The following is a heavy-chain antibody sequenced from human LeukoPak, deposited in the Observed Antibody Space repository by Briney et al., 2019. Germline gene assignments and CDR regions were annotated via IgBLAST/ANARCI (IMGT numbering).Heavy chain of an antibody. V-gene: IGHV3-53*01. CDR2: IYSGGST. CDR3: ARDKAYCGGDCYSGYFDY. Sequence: GGSLRLSCTASGFTFGDYDMSWVRQAPGKGLEWVSVIYSGGSTYYADSVKGRFTISRDNSKNTLYLQMNSLRAEDTAVYYCARDKAYCGGDCYSGYFDYWGQGTLVTVSS. D-gene: IGHD2-21*02. CDR1: GFTFGDYD. J-gene: IGHJ4*02.